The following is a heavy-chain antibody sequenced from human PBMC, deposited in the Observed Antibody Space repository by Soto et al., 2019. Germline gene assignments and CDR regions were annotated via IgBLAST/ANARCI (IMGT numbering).Heavy chain of an antibody. CDR1: GGSINSGSYY. CDR2: IYYSGST. J-gene: IGHJ4*02. Sequence: PSETLSLTCTVSGGSINSGSYYWSWIRQPPGKGLEWIGYIYYSGSTNYNPSLKSRVTISVDTSKNQFSLKLSSVTAADTAVYYCAGSTYGDYVTFDYWGQGTLVTVSS. D-gene: IGHD4-17*01. V-gene: IGHV4-61*01. CDR3: AGSTYGDYVTFDY.